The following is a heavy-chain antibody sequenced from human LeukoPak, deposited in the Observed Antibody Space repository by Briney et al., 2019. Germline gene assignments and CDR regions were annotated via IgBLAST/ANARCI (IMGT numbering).Heavy chain of an antibody. J-gene: IGHJ4*02. Sequence: SETLSLTCTVSGDSISGYYWSWIRQPAGKGLEWIGRIYTSGTTNYNTNYNPSLKSRVTMSVDTSKNRLSLKLSSVTAADTAVYYCARETRQGSDYWGQGTLVTVSS. V-gene: IGHV4-4*07. CDR2: IYTSGTT. CDR3: ARETRQGSDY. D-gene: IGHD1-7*01. CDR1: GDSISGYY.